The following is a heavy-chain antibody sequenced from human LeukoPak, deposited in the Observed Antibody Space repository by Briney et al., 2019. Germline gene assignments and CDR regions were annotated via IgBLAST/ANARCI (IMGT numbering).Heavy chain of an antibody. CDR2: IGYTGDT. D-gene: IGHD1-1*01. Sequence: SETLSLTWTVSGYSISSGYYWGWVRQPPGKGLDWIGYIGYTGDTYYNPSLRSRVTISLDTSKTQFSLRLSSVTAADTAVYYCARVEAATTNPRFDFWGQGTLVTVSS. V-gene: IGHV4-38-2*02. CDR1: GYSISSGYY. J-gene: IGHJ4*02. CDR3: ARVEAATTNPRFDF.